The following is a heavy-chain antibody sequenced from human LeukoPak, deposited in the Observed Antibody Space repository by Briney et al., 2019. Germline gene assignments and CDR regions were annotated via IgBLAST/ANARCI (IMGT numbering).Heavy chain of an antibody. D-gene: IGHD6-13*01. CDR1: GFTFSAFA. J-gene: IGHJ5*02. V-gene: IGHV3-23*01. CDR3: AKGAGPGKVDWFDP. Sequence: GGSLRLSCAASGFTFSAFAMTWVRQAPGKAPEWIASITGGGNSVSYAESVKGRFTFARDNSKNTLFLHMGSLRAEGTAVYYCAKGAGPGKVDWFDPWGQGTQVTVSS. CDR2: ITGGGNSV.